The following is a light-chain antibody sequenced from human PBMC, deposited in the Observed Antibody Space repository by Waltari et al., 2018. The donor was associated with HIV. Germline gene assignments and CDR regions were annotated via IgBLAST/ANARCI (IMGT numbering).Light chain of an antibody. CDR1: SGSIDSNY. CDR2: DDD. CDR3: QSFETGTQV. J-gene: IGLJ3*02. V-gene: IGLV6-57*03. Sequence: KFMLTQPHSMSESPGKTVTISCTRTSGSIDSNYVQWFQQRPASAPTTVIFDDDRRPSGVPTRFSGSIDKSSNSASLTISGLRPEDEADYYCQSFETGTQVFGGGTKLTVL.